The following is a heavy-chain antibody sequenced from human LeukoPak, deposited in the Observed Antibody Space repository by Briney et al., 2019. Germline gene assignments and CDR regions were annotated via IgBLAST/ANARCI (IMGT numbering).Heavy chain of an antibody. J-gene: IGHJ5*02. CDR2: ISSTGSSI. Sequence: GGSLRLSCAASGFNFSYYTMSWVRRAPGKGLEWVSSISSTGSSIYYADSVKGRFTISRDNAKNSLYLQMSSLRVEDTAVYYCARDDVAWNDVHWFDPWGQGTLVTVSS. D-gene: IGHD1-1*01. CDR3: ARDDVAWNDVHWFDP. CDR1: GFNFSYYT. V-gene: IGHV3-21*01.